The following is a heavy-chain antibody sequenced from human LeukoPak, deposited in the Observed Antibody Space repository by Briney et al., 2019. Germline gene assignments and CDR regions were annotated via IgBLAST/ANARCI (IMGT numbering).Heavy chain of an antibody. J-gene: IGHJ4*02. CDR2: IYYSGCT. Sequence: PSETLSLTCTVSGCSISSSSYYWDWIRQPPGKGLEWIGSIYYSGCTYYNPSLKSRVTISVDTSKNQFSLKLSAVTAADTAVFYCARQDASGSWNYWGQGTLVTVSS. V-gene: IGHV4-39*01. CDR1: GCSISSSSYY. D-gene: IGHD3-10*01. CDR3: ARQDASGSWNY.